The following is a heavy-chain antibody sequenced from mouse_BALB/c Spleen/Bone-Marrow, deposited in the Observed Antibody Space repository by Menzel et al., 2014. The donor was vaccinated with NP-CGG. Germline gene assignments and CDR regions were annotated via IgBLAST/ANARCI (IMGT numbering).Heavy chain of an antibody. CDR3: ARNSHYYGYYYAMDY. D-gene: IGHD1-2*01. CDR2: IWSGGST. CDR1: GFSLTSYG. V-gene: IGHV2-2*02. Sequence: VQLQQSGPGLVQPSQSLSITCAVSGFSLTSYGVHWVRQSPGKGLEWLGVIWSGGSTDYNAAFISRLSISKDNSKSQVFLKMNSLQANDTAIYYCARNSHYYGYYYAMDYWGQGTSVTVSS. J-gene: IGHJ4*01.